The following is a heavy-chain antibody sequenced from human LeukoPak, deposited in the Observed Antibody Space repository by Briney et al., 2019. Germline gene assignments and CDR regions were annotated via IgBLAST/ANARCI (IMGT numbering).Heavy chain of an antibody. J-gene: IGHJ1*01. D-gene: IGHD6-19*01. Sequence: SGTLSLTCTVSGGSISSHYWSWIRQPPGKGLEWIGYIYYSGSTNYNPSLKSRVTISVDTSKNQFSLKLSSVTAADTAVYYCARMGGSSGWYPEYFQHWGQGTLVTVSS. CDR3: ARMGGSSGWYPEYFQH. CDR2: IYYSGST. V-gene: IGHV4-59*11. CDR1: GGSISSHY.